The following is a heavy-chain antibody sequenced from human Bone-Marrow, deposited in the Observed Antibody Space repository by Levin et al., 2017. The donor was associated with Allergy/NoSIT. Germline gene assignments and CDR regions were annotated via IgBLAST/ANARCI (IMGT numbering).Heavy chain of an antibody. CDR1: GGTFSSYA. D-gene: IGHD2-2*01. CDR2: IIPIFGTA. CDR3: ARLGKIVVVPAATVGYYYYYGMDV. Sequence: ASVKVSCKASGGTFSSYAISWVRQAPGQGLEWMGGIIPIFGTANYAQKFQGRVTITADESTSTAYMELSSLRSEDTAVYYCARLGKIVVVPAATVGYYYYYGMDVWGQGTTVTVSS. V-gene: IGHV1-69*13. J-gene: IGHJ6*02.